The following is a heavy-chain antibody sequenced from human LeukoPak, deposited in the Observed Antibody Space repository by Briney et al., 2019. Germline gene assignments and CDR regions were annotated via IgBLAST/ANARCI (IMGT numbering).Heavy chain of an antibody. CDR3: STYRQVLLPFES. J-gene: IGHJ4*02. Sequence: GGSLRLSCEASGFTFSTFAMIWVRQPPGKGLEWVSSIFPSGGEIHYADSVRCRFTISRDNSERALSLQVNSLRAEDTAIYYCSTYRQVLLPFESWGKGTLVTVSS. V-gene: IGHV3-23*01. CDR2: IFPSGGEI. D-gene: IGHD2/OR15-2a*01. CDR1: GFTFSTFA.